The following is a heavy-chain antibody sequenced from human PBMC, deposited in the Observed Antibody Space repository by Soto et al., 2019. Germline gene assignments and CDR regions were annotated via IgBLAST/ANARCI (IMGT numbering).Heavy chain of an antibody. CDR2: ISWDGGST. J-gene: IGHJ4*02. CDR1: GFTFDDYT. V-gene: IGHV3-43*01. D-gene: IGHD1-26*01. CDR3: AKDIGSGRSTSDY. Sequence: GGSLRLSCAASGFTFDDYTMHWVRQAPGKGLEWVSLISWDGGSTYYADSVKGRFTISRDNSKNSLYLQMNSLRTEDTALYYCAKDIGSGRSTSDYGGQGTLVTVSS.